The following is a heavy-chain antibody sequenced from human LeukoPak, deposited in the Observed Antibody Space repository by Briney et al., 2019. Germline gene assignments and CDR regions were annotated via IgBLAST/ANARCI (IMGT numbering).Heavy chain of an antibody. CDR2: IYPGDSDT. J-gene: IGHJ4*02. V-gene: IGHV5-51*01. CDR3: ARHQGYCSSTSCYVVY. D-gene: IGHD2-2*01. CDR1: GYSFTGQW. Sequence: GESLTISCKGSGYSFTGQWIGWVRQMPGKGLEWMGIIYPGDSDTRYSPSFQGQVTISADKSISTAYLQWSSLKASDTAMYYCARHQGYCSSTSCYVVYWGQGTLVTVSS.